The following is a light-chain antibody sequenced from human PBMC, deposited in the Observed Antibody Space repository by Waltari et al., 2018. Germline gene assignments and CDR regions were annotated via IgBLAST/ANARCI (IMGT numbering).Light chain of an antibody. CDR1: QGISNS. J-gene: IGKJ4*01. Sequence: DIQMTQSPSSLSASVGDRVTITCRASQGISNSLAWYQQKPGKAPKLLLYAASRLESGGPSRFSGSGAGTDYTLTISSLQPEDFATYYCQQYYSTPPETLTFGGGTKVEIK. CDR3: QQYYSTPPETLT. CDR2: AAS. V-gene: IGKV1-NL1*01.